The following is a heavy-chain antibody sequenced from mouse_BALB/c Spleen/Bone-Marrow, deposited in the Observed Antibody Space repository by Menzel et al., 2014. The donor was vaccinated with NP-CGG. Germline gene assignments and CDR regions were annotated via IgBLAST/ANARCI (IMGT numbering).Heavy chain of an antibody. J-gene: IGHJ1*01. CDR2: ILPGSGST. CDR1: GYTFSSYW. CDR3: ARRGGWLGYFDV. V-gene: IGHV1-9*01. D-gene: IGHD2-3*01. Sequence: VKVVDSGAELMRPGASVKISCKATGYTFSSYWIEWVKQRPGHGLEWIGEILPGSGSTNYNEKFKGKATFTADTSSNTAYMQLSSLTSEDSAVYYCARRGGWLGYFDVWGAGTTVTVSS.